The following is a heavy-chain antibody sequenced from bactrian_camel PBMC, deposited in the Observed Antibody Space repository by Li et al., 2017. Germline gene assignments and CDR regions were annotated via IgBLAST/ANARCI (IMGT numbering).Heavy chain of an antibody. D-gene: IGHD7*01. CDR3: AADNSRHCYSGSWCHGGPCSTAC. V-gene: IGHV3S1*01. J-gene: IGHJ4*01. CDR1: GFTFSNYW. CDR2: INNGGSTI. Sequence: VQLVESGGGMVQPGGSLRLSCSGAGFTFSNYWMYWVRQAPGKGLEWVCVINNGGSTISVSDSVKGRFTISQDNALNTVYLQMNSLKPEDTAMYYCAADNSRHCYSGSWCHGGPCSTACWGQGTQVTVS.